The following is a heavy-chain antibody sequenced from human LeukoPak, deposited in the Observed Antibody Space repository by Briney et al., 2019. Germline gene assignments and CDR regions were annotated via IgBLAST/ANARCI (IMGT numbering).Heavy chain of an antibody. Sequence: ASVKVSCKASGYTFTGYYMHWVRQAPGQGLEWMGRINPNSGGTNYAQKFQGRVTMTRDTSISTAYMELSRLRSDDTAVYYCAGDRGYSSSWYGYWGQGTLVTVSS. CDR2: INPNSGGT. J-gene: IGHJ4*02. V-gene: IGHV1-2*06. D-gene: IGHD6-13*01. CDR1: GYTFTGYY. CDR3: AGDRGYSSSWYGY.